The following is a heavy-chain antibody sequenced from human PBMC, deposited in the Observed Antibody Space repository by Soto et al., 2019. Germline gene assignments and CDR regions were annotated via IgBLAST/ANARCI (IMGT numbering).Heavy chain of an antibody. Sequence: EVQLVESGGGLVQPGESLKLSCAASGFIFSDAAIHWVRQACGKGLEWVGRIRSRGNGYATAYAASVKGRFIISRDDSKNTAYLQMNSLKTEDTAVYYCTRLYSGSLDVWGQGTMVTVSS. CDR1: GFIFSDAA. CDR3: TRLYSGSLDV. J-gene: IGHJ3*01. CDR2: IRSRGNGYAT. D-gene: IGHD1-26*01. V-gene: IGHV3-73*02.